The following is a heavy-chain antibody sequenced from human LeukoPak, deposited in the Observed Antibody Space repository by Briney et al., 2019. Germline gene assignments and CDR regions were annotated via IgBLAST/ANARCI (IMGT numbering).Heavy chain of an antibody. CDR2: IIPIFGTA. Sequence: ASVKVSCKASGGTFSSYAISWVRQAPGQGLEWMGGIIPIFGTANYAQKFQGRVTITADESTSTAYMELGSLRSEDTAVYYCARGVYDSSGYYEHYYYYGMDVWGQGTTVTVSS. J-gene: IGHJ6*02. D-gene: IGHD3-22*01. CDR1: GGTFSSYA. CDR3: ARGVYDSSGYYEHYYYYGMDV. V-gene: IGHV1-69*13.